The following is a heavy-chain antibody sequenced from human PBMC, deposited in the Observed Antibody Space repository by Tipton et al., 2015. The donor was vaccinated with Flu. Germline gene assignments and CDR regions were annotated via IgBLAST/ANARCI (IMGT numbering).Heavy chain of an antibody. CDR2: ISGNGENT. V-gene: IGHV3-23*01. Sequence: SLRLSCAASGFTFSRYAMSWVRQAPGKGLEWVSAISGNGENTYYADSVKGRFTISRDNSKNTLYLQMGSLRGDDTARYYCARRDYSNYVSVPKNWFDPWGQGTLVTVSS. D-gene: IGHD4-11*01. CDR1: GFTFSRYA. CDR3: ARRDYSNYVSVPKNWFDP. J-gene: IGHJ5*02.